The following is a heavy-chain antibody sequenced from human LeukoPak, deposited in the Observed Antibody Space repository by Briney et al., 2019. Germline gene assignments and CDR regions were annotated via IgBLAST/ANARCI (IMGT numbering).Heavy chain of an antibody. CDR2: IYHSGST. J-gene: IGHJ3*02. Sequence: SETLSLTCTVSGYSISSGYYWGWIRQPPGKGLGWIGSIYHSGSTYYNPSLKSRVTMSIDTSKNQFSLKLSSVTAADTAVYYCARDDTYYYDSSGWGHHAFDIWGQGTMVTVSS. V-gene: IGHV4-38-2*02. CDR3: ARDDTYYYDSSGWGHHAFDI. D-gene: IGHD3-22*01. CDR1: GYSISSGYY.